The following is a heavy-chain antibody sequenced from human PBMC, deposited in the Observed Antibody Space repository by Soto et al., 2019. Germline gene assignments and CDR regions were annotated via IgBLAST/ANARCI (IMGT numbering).Heavy chain of an antibody. CDR2: ISDDGSNK. CDR1: GFTFSSYW. Sequence: GGSLRLSCAASGFTFSSYWMSWVRQAPGKGLEWVAFISDDGSNKYYADSMKGRFTMSRDNSKRTLYLQMSSLRVEDTAVYYCTKRRNVLRFLEWSSGMEVWGQGTTVTVSS. J-gene: IGHJ6*02. V-gene: IGHV3-30*18. CDR3: TKRRNVLRFLEWSSGMEV. D-gene: IGHD3-3*01.